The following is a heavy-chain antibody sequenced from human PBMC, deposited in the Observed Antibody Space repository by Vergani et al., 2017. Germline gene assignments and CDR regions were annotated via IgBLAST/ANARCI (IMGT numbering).Heavy chain of an antibody. V-gene: IGHV3-23*01. Sequence: EVQLLESGGGLVQPGGSLRLSCAAPGFTFSSYAMSWVRQAPGKGREWVSAISGSGGSTNYADPVKGRFTITRDNSKNTLYLQMNSLSAEDTAVYYCAKGSVRRDYDIFTGGAFDIWGQGTMVTVSA. CDR2: ISGSGGST. CDR3: AKGSVRRDYDIFTGGAFDI. J-gene: IGHJ3*02. CDR1: GFTFSSYA. D-gene: IGHD3-9*01.